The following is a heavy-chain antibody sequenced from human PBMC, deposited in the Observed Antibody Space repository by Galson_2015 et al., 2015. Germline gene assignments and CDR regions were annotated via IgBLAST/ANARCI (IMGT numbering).Heavy chain of an antibody. CDR1: GFSLSTSGVG. J-gene: IGHJ4*02. V-gene: IGHV2-5*01. CDR2: IYWNDDK. CDR3: AHRHPQQITYYDFWSGYYYVEMATIRFDY. D-gene: IGHD3-3*01. Sequence: PALVKPTQTLTLTCTFSGFSLSTSGVGVGWIRQPPGKALEWLALIYWNDDKRYSPSLKSRLTITKDTSKNQVVLTMTNMDPVDTATYYCAHRHPQQITYYDFWSGYYYVEMATIRFDYWGQGTLVTVSS.